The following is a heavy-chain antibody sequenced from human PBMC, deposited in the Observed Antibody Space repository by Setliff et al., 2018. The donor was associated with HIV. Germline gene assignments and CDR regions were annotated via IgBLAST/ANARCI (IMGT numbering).Heavy chain of an antibody. V-gene: IGHV3-33*08. D-gene: IGHD3-9*01. CDR2: IWYDAINK. CDR3: ARGRPGDVLRYFDWLPGVEYYYYYYMDV. Sequence: GGSLRLSCAASGFAFSSYSSKWVRQAPGKGLEWVGYIWYDAINKYYADSVKGRFTISRDNSKDTVYLQMNSLRAEDTAVYYCARGRPGDVLRYFDWLPGVEYYYYYYMDVWGKGTTVTVSS. J-gene: IGHJ6*03. CDR1: GFAFSSYS.